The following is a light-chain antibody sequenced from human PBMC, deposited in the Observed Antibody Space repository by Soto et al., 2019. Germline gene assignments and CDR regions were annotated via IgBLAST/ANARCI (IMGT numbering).Light chain of an antibody. Sequence: QSALTQPPSASGSAGQSVTISCTGTSSDIGAYNYVSWYQQHPGKAPKLIIYEVNERPPGVPDRFSGSKSGNMAPLTVSGLQPEDEAEYYCSSFVASNNLRVFGTGTKVTVL. CDR2: EVN. J-gene: IGLJ1*01. CDR3: SSFVASNNLRV. CDR1: SSDIGAYNY. V-gene: IGLV2-8*01.